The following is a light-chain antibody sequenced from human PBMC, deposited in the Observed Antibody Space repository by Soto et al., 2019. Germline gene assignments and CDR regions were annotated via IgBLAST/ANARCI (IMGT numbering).Light chain of an antibody. Sequence: DVQMTQSPSSLSESVGDRVTITCRASQSISSYLNWYQQKPGKATKLLIYAASSLQSGVPSRFSGSGSGTDFTLTISSLQPEEFATYYCQQSYSTPYTFGQGTKLEIK. V-gene: IGKV1-39*01. CDR3: QQSYSTPYT. CDR1: QSISSY. J-gene: IGKJ2*01. CDR2: AAS.